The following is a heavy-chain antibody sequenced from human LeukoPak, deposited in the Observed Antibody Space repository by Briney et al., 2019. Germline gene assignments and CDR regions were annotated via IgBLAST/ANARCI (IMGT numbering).Heavy chain of an antibody. V-gene: IGHV1-18*01. J-gene: IGHJ4*02. D-gene: IGHD6-19*01. CDR3: ARDPGWGSSGWYWDY. Sequence: GASVKVSCKASGYTFTSYGISWVRQAPGQGLEWMGWISAYNGNTNYAQKLQGRVTMTTDTSTSTAYMELRSLRSNDTAVYYCARDPGWGSSGWYWDYWGQGTLVTVSS. CDR2: ISAYNGNT. CDR1: GYTFTSYG.